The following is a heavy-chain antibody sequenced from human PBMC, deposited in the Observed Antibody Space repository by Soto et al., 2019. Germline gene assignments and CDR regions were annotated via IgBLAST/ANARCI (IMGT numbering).Heavy chain of an antibody. CDR2: ISYSSTTI. V-gene: IGHV3-48*02. D-gene: IGHD6-13*01. J-gene: IGHJ5*02. Sequence: GGSLRLSCVASGFTFSRYSMNWVRQAPGKGLEWVSYISYSSTTIYYADSVKGRFTISRDNAKNSLFLQMNSLRDEDTSVYYCARDNGIAGSLDPWGQGTMATV. CDR1: GFTFSRYS. CDR3: ARDNGIAGSLDP.